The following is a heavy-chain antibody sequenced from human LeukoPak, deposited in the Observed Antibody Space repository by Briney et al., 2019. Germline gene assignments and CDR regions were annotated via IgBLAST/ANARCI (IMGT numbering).Heavy chain of an antibody. V-gene: IGHV1-18*03. D-gene: IGHD1-26*01. CDR3: ARASLGGAIDY. J-gene: IGHJ4*02. CDR1: GYTFTSYG. Sequence: GASVKVSCKASGYTFTSYGISWVRQAPGQGLEWMGWISAYNGNTNYAQKLQGRVTITRDTSASTAYMELSSLRSEDMAVYYCARASLGGAIDYWGQGTLVTVSS. CDR2: ISAYNGNT.